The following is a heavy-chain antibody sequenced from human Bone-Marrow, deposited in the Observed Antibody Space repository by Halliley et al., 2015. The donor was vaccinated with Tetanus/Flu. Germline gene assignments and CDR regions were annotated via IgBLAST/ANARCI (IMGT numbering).Heavy chain of an antibody. Sequence: PGKGPERLSSISSRGSYIFYADSVKGRFTISRDNAQNSLFLQMNNLRVDDTAIYYCATTDTLDNWGQGTPVTVSS. J-gene: IGHJ4*02. CDR2: ISSRGSYI. V-gene: IGHV3-21*01. CDR3: ATTDTLDN. D-gene: IGHD2-15*01.